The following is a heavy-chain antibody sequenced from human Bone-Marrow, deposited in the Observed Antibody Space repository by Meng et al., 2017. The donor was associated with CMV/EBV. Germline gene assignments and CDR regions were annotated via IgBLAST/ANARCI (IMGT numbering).Heavy chain of an antibody. J-gene: IGHJ6*02. CDR3: ARDGGSYYGSGSYYYYYYYGMDV. Sequence: SAPLSFTCGVSGGSFSGYYWSWIRQPPGKGLEWIGEIIHSGSTNYNPSLKSRVTISVDTSKNQFSLKLSSVTAADTAVYYCARDGGSYYGSGSYYYYYYYGMDVWGQGTTVTVSS. CDR2: IIHSGST. CDR1: GGSFSGYY. D-gene: IGHD3-10*01. V-gene: IGHV4-34*12.